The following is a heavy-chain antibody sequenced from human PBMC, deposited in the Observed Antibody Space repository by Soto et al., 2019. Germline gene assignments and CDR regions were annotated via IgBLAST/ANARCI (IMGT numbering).Heavy chain of an antibody. J-gene: IGHJ6*02. Sequence: ASVKVSCKASGYTFTSYYMHWVRQAPGQGLEWMGIINPSGGSTSYAQKFQGRVTMTRDTSTSTVYMELSSLRSEDTAVYYCARDQEDTMIVVGGMVVWGQGLTVTVSS. CDR3: ARDQEDTMIVVGGMVV. D-gene: IGHD3-22*01. CDR1: GYTFTSYY. CDR2: INPSGGST. V-gene: IGHV1-46*01.